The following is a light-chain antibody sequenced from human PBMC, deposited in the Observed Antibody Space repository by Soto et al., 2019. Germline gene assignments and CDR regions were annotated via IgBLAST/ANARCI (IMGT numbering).Light chain of an antibody. J-gene: IGKJ1*01. CDR1: QSLVHSNGYNY. CDR2: LGS. CDR3: MQAIQSPWT. V-gene: IGKV2-28*01. Sequence: DIAVTQSPLSLPVTPGEPASISCRSSQSLVHSNGYNYLDWYLQKPGQSPQLLIYLGSNRASGVPYRFSGSGSGTDFTLKISRLEAEDVGVYYCMQAIQSPWTFGQGTKVEIK.